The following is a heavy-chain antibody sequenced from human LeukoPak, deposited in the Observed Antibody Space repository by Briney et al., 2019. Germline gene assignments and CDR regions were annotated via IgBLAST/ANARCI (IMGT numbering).Heavy chain of an antibody. CDR1: GFTFSSYA. D-gene: IGHD3-22*01. CDR2: ISGSDGST. J-gene: IGHJ4*02. Sequence: GGSLRLSCAASGFTFSSYAMSWVRQAPGKGLEWVSAISGSDGSTYYADSVKGRFTISRDNSKNTLYLQMNSLRAEDTAVYYCAKDRVHYYDSSGYYSEWGQGTLVTVSS. CDR3: AKDRVHYYDSSGYYSE. V-gene: IGHV3-23*01.